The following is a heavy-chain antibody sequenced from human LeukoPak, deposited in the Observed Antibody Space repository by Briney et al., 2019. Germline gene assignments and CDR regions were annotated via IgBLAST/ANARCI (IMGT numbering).Heavy chain of an antibody. D-gene: IGHD1-20*01. CDR1: GYTFTSYG. Sequence: ASVTVSCKASGYTFTSYGISWVRQAPGQGLEWMGWISAYNGNTNYAQKLQGRVTMTTDTSTSTVYMELSSLRSEDTAVYYCATSLTALDDAFDIWGQGTMVTVSS. CDR3: ATSLTALDDAFDI. V-gene: IGHV1-18*01. CDR2: ISAYNGNT. J-gene: IGHJ3*02.